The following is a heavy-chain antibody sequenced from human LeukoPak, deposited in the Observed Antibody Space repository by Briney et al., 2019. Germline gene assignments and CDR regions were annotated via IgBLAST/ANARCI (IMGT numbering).Heavy chain of an antibody. CDR1: GYTFTSYG. J-gene: IGHJ6*02. D-gene: IGHD4-4*01. CDR2: ISAYNGNT. CDR3: ASLVTTSGGWDYYYGMDV. Sequence: ASVKVSCKASGYTFTSYGISWVRQAPGQGLEWMGWISAYNGNTNYAQKLQGRVTMTTDTSTSTAYMELRSLRSDDTAVYYCASLVTTSGGWDYYYGMDVWGQGTTVTVSS. V-gene: IGHV1-18*01.